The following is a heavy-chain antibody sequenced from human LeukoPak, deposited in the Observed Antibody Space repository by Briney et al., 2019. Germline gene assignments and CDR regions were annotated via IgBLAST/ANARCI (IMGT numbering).Heavy chain of an antibody. CDR3: AKDPRWGSSGYQPYYFDY. CDR2: ISYDGSNK. D-gene: IGHD5-12*01. V-gene: IGHV3-30*18. J-gene: IGHJ4*02. Sequence: PGRSLRLSCAASGFTFSSYGMHWVRQAPGKGLEWVVVISYDGSNKYYADSVKGRFTISRDNSKNTLYLQMNSLRAEDTAVYYCAKDPRWGSSGYQPYYFDYWGQGTLVTVSS. CDR1: GFTFSSYG.